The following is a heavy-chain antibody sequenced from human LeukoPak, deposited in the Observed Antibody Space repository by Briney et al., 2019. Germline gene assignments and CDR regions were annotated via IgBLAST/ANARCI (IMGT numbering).Heavy chain of an antibody. CDR2: IKQDGSVK. Sequence: GGSLRLSCATSGFTFSSYWMNWVRQAPGKGLEWVANIKQDGSVKHYVDSVKGRFTISRDNAKNSLYLQMNSLRAEDTAVYYCAKDGYSYGYYYYYYMDVWGKGTTVTVSS. J-gene: IGHJ6*03. CDR1: GFTFSSYW. D-gene: IGHD5-18*01. V-gene: IGHV3-7*01. CDR3: AKDGYSYGYYYYYYMDV.